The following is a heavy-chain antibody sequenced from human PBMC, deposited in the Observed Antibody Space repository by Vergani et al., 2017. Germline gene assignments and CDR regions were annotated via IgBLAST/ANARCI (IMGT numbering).Heavy chain of an antibody. CDR2: IYYSGST. CDR3: ARHSTVEWLVKLGWIDP. CDR1: GASIRSRNYY. D-gene: IGHD6-19*01. V-gene: IGHV4-39*01. J-gene: IGHJ5*02. Sequence: QLQLQESGPGLVKPSATLSLTCSVSGASIRSRNYYLGWIRQPPGKGLEWIASIYYSGSTYYNPSLKSRVTIDTSKNQFSLKLSYVTAADTAVYFCARHSTVEWLVKLGWIDPWGKGILVTVSS.